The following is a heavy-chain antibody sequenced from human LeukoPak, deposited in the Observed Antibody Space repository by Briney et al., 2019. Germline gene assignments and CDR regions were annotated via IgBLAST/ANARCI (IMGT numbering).Heavy chain of an antibody. J-gene: IGHJ4*02. D-gene: IGHD3-22*01. CDR3: ARDSTMIVVVPFDH. CDR2: INPNSGGT. Sequence: ASVKVSCKASGYTFTGYYMHWVRQAPGQGLEWMGWINPNSGGTNYAQKFQGRVTMTRDTSISTAYMELSRLRSDDTAVYYCARDSTMIVVVPFDHWGQGTLVTVSS. V-gene: IGHV1-2*02. CDR1: GYTFTGYY.